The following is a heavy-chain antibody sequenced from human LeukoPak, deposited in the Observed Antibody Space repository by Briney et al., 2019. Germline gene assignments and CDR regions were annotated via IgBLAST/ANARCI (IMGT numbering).Heavy chain of an antibody. D-gene: IGHD5-12*01. CDR1: GFTFSSYW. CDR2: INSDGSSI. CDR3: AREGRVSGYDFDC. J-gene: IGHJ4*02. Sequence: GGSLRLSCAASGFTFSSYWMHWVRQAPGKGLVWVSRINSDGSSITYADSVKGRFTISRDNAKNTLYLQMNSLKVEDTAVYYCAREGRVSGYDFDCWGQGTLVTVSS. V-gene: IGHV3-74*03.